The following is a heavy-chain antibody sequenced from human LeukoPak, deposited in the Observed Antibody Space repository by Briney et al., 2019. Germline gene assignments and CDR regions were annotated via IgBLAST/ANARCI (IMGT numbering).Heavy chain of an antibody. D-gene: IGHD2-21*02. CDR2: ISGSGGST. Sequence: GGSLRLSCAASGFTFSSYAMSWVRQAPGKGLEWVSAISGSGGSTYYADSVKGRFTISRDNAKNSLYLQMNSLRAEDTAVYYCASNCGGDCYSSPFYYYYGMDVWGQGTTVTVSS. CDR1: GFTFSSYA. V-gene: IGHV3-23*01. CDR3: ASNCGGDCYSSPFYYYYGMDV. J-gene: IGHJ6*02.